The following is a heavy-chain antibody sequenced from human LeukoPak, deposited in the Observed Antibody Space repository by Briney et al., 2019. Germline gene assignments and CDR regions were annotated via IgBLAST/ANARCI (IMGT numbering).Heavy chain of an antibody. Sequence: PSETLSLTCTVSGGSISSYYWSWIRQPPGKGLEWIGYIYYSGSTNYNPSLKSRVTISINTSKNQFSLKLSSVAAADTAVYYCARTDDFWSGSLEWGTERRRTRLNAFDNWGQGTMVTVSS. CDR3: ARTDDFWSGSLEWGTERRRTRLNAFDN. J-gene: IGHJ3*02. D-gene: IGHD3-3*01. V-gene: IGHV4-59*01. CDR2: IYYSGST. CDR1: GGSISSYY.